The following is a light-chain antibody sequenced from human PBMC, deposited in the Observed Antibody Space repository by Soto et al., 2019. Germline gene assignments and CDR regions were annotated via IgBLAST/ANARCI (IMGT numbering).Light chain of an antibody. Sequence: AIRMTQSPSSFSASTGDRVTITCRASQGISRYLAWYQQKPGKAPKLLIYAASTLQSGVPSRFSGSGSGTDFTLTIRCLQSEDFATYYCQQYYSYPRTFGQGTKVEIK. V-gene: IGKV1-8*01. CDR2: AAS. J-gene: IGKJ1*01. CDR3: QQYYSYPRT. CDR1: QGISRY.